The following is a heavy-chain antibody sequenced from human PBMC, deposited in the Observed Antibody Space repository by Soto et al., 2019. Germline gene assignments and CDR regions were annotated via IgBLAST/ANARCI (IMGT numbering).Heavy chain of an antibody. Sequence: GESLKISCKGSGYSFTSYWIGWVRQMPGKGLEWMGIIYPGDSDTRYSPSFQGQVTISADKSISTAYLQWSSLKASDTAMYYCARLGDCSSTSCYHIYKYYYGMDVWGRGTTVTVSS. D-gene: IGHD2-2*01. CDR1: GYSFTSYW. CDR3: ARLGDCSSTSCYHIYKYYYGMDV. J-gene: IGHJ6*02. CDR2: IYPGDSDT. V-gene: IGHV5-51*01.